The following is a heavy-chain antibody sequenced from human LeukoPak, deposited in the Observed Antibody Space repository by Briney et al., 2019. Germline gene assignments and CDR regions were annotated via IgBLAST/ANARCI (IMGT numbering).Heavy chain of an antibody. Sequence: SETLSLTCTVSGGSISSYYWSWIRQPPGKGLEWIGYIYYSGSTNYNPPLKSRVTISVDTSKNQFSLKLSSVTAADTAVYYCAGMLRRDGYNYGVYYFDYWGQGTLVTVSS. J-gene: IGHJ4*02. D-gene: IGHD5-24*01. CDR3: AGMLRRDGYNYGVYYFDY. CDR2: IYYSGST. CDR1: GGSISSYY. V-gene: IGHV4-59*01.